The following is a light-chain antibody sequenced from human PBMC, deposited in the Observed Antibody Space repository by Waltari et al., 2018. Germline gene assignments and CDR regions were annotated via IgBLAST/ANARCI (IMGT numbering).Light chain of an antibody. CDR1: QSISIW. CDR2: RAS. CDR3: QQYNSYPYA. Sequence: DLHMTQSPSTLSASVGDRVTITCRASQSISIWLAWYQQKPGKAPKLLIYRASDLEAGVPSRFSGSGTGTEFTLTISCLQPDDFATYYCQQYNSYPYAFGQGTNLEVK. V-gene: IGKV1-5*03. J-gene: IGKJ2*01.